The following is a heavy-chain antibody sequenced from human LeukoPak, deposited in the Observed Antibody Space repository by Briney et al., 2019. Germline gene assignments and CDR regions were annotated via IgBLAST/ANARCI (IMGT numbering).Heavy chain of an antibody. CDR2: ISGSGGST. CDR1: GFTFSSYA. V-gene: IGHV3-23*01. Sequence: PGGSLRLPCAASGFTFSSYAMSWVRQAPGKGLEWVSAISGSGGSTYYADSVKGRFTISRDNSKNTLYLQMNSLRAEDTAVYYCAKRSSSWYYFDYWGQGTLVTVSS. J-gene: IGHJ4*02. CDR3: AKRSSSWYYFDY. D-gene: IGHD6-13*01.